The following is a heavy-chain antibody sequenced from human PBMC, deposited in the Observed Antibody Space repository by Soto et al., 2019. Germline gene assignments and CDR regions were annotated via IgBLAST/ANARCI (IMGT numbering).Heavy chain of an antibody. CDR3: VRDPGYCSSTTCYGNYFDY. V-gene: IGHV3-21*01. D-gene: IGHD2-2*01. CDR2: ISSGGAYI. CDR1: GLTFSDYR. Sequence: PVGSLRLSGAASGLTFSDYRMLWVRQAPGKGLEWVSTISSGGAYIYYADSVMGRFTISRDNAKNSLHLQMDTLSAEDTAIYYCVRDPGYCSSTTCYGNYFDYWGQGTLVTVSS. J-gene: IGHJ4*02.